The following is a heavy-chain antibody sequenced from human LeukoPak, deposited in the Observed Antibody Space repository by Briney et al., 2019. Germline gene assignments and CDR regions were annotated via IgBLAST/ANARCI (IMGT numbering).Heavy chain of an antibody. CDR3: ARDKVVGATKFDS. D-gene: IGHD1-26*01. V-gene: IGHV3-7*01. CDR1: GFTFSNYW. J-gene: IGHJ4*02. CDR2: IKQDGGEK. Sequence: GGSLRLSCAASGFTFSNYWMAWVRQAPGKGLEWVANIKQDGGEKYYVDSVKGRFTISRDNAENSLFLQMTGLRAEDTAVYYCARDKVVGATKFDSWGQGTLVSVSS.